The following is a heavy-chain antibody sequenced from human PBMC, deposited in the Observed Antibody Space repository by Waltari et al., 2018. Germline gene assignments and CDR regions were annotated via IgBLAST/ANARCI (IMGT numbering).Heavy chain of an antibody. D-gene: IGHD6-19*01. Sequence: QVQLVQSGAEVKKPGSSVKVSCKASGGTFSSYAISWVRPAPGQGLGWMGGIIPIFGTANYAQKFQGRVTITADESTSTAYMELSSLRSEDTAVYYCARDSLIAVAGTATGNNWFDPWGQGTLVTVSS. V-gene: IGHV1-69*01. CDR1: GGTFSSYA. CDR3: ARDSLIAVAGTATGNNWFDP. J-gene: IGHJ5*02. CDR2: IIPIFGTA.